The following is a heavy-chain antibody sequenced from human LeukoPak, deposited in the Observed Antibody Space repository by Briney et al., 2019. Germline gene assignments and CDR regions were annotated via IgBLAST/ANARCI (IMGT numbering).Heavy chain of an antibody. V-gene: IGHV1-2*02. CDR3: AREKSVRFLEWFDAFDI. D-gene: IGHD3-3*01. Sequence: ASVKVSCKASGYTFTGYYIHWVRQAPRQGLEWMGWINPNSGDTNYAQKFQGRVTMTRDTSISTAYMELSRLRSDDTAVYYCAREKSVRFLEWFDAFDIWGQGTMVTVSS. CDR1: GYTFTGYY. CDR2: INPNSGDT. J-gene: IGHJ3*02.